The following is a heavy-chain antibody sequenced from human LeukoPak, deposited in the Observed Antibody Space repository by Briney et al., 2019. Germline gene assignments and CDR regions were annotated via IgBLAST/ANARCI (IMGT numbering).Heavy chain of an antibody. J-gene: IGHJ4*02. V-gene: IGHV4-34*01. D-gene: IGHD5-12*01. CDR1: GGSFSDYY. CDR3: ARQTLGATSRALDY. Sequence: PSXXLXLTCAVYGGSFSDYYWSWIRQPPGKGLEWMGEINHSGSTNYNPSLKSRVTISVDTSKTQFSLKLSSVTAADTAVYYCARQTLGATSRALDYWGQGTLVTVSS. CDR2: INHSGST.